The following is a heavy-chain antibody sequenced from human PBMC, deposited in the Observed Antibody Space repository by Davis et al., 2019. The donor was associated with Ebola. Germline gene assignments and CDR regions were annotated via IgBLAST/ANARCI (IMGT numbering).Heavy chain of an antibody. CDR3: AKDPRGAVAGTCYFDY. D-gene: IGHD6-19*01. Sequence: GESLKISCAASGFTFSSYAMSWVRQAPGQGLEWVSAISGSGGSTYYADSVKGRFTISRDNSKNTLYLQMNSLRAEDTAVYYCAKDPRGAVAGTCYFDYWGQGTLVTVSS. V-gene: IGHV3-23*01. J-gene: IGHJ4*02. CDR2: ISGSGGST. CDR1: GFTFSSYA.